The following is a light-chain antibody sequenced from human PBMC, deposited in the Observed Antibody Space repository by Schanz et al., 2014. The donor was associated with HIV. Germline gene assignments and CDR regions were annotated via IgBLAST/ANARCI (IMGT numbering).Light chain of an antibody. CDR1: NNDVGFYDS. CDR2: DVR. V-gene: IGLV2-14*03. Sequence: QSALTQPASVSGSPGQSITISCTGTNNDVGFYDSVAWYQQHPGQAPKVVIYDVRSRPSGVSDRFSGSKSGNTASLTISGLQAEDEADYYCSSWTTSGTWVFGGGTKLTVL. J-gene: IGLJ2*01. CDR3: SSWTTSGTWV.